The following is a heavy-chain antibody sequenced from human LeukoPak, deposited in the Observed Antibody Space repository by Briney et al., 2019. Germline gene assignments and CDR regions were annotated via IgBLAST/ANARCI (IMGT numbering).Heavy chain of an antibody. CDR1: GFTFSSYT. CDR2: ISGSGGST. D-gene: IGHD6-13*01. Sequence: GGSLRLSCAASGFTFSSYTMSWVRQAPGKGLEWVSAISGSGGSTYYADSVKGRFTISRDNSKNTLYLQMNSLRAEDTAVYYCAKGLPGSWYYFYFDYWGQGTLVTVSS. V-gene: IGHV3-23*01. CDR3: AKGLPGSWYYFYFDY. J-gene: IGHJ4*02.